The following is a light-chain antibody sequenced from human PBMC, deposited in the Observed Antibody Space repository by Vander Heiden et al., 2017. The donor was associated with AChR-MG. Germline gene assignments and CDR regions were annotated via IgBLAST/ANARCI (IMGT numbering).Light chain of an antibody. Sequence: EIMMTQSPATLSVSSGERATLSCRASESISSSLAWYQQKPGQAPRVLIYGASTRAADIPARFSGIGFGTDFTLTISSLQSEDFAVYYCQQYSKWPTWTFGQGTKVEIK. CDR2: GAS. CDR3: QQYSKWPTWT. V-gene: IGKV3-15*01. CDR1: ESISSS. J-gene: IGKJ1*01.